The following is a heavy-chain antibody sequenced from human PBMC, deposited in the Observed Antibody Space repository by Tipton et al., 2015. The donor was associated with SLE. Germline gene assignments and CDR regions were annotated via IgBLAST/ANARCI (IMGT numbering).Heavy chain of an antibody. CDR2: ISSSGSAT. V-gene: IGHV3-48*03. CDR1: GFTFTNYE. Sequence: SLRLSCSTSGFTFTNYEMNWVRQAPGKGLEWVSYISSSGSATCYADSVKGRFTVSRDDARDSLDLQMSSLRAEDTAIYYCARTHCSGGVCSRAFHMWGQGTMVTVSS. CDR3: ARTHCSGGVCSRAFHM. D-gene: IGHD2-15*01. J-gene: IGHJ3*02.